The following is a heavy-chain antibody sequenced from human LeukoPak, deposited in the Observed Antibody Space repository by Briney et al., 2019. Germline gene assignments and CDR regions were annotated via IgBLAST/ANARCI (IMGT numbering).Heavy chain of an antibody. CDR3: AKGRRTDFHYYNYMDV. V-gene: IGHV3-23*01. CDR1: GFTFSDYA. Sequence: QPGGSLRLSCAASGFTFSDYAMSWVRQPAGKGLEWVSGIVGSDDSTFYADSVKGRFTISRDNSKNTLYLQMKSMRAEDTAVYYCAKGRRTDFHYYNYMDVWGKGTTVTVSS. J-gene: IGHJ6*03. D-gene: IGHD3-3*01. CDR2: IVGSDDST.